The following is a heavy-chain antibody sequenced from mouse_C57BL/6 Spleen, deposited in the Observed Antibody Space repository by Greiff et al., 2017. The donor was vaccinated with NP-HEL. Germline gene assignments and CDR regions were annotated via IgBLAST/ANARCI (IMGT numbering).Heavy chain of an antibody. V-gene: IGHV1-52*01. D-gene: IGHD1-1*01. Sequence: QVQLQQSGAELVRPGSSVKLSCKASGYTFTSYWMHWVKQRPIQGLEWIGNIDPSDSETHYNQKFKDKATLTVDKSSSTAYMQLSSLTSEDSAVYYCARAGYGSSYGYFDVWGTGTTVTVSS. CDR3: ARAGYGSSYGYFDV. J-gene: IGHJ1*03. CDR1: GYTFTSYW. CDR2: IDPSDSET.